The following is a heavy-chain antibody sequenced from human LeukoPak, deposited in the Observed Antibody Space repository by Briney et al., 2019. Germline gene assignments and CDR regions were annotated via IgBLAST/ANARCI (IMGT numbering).Heavy chain of an antibody. CDR1: GYTFTSYD. J-gene: IGHJ4*02. Sequence: ASVKVSCKASGYTFTSYDIHWVRQATGQGLEWMGWMNPNSGNTGYAQKFQGRVTITRNTSISTAYMELSSLRSEDTAVYYCARAPRGIPDGGYYFDYWGQGTLVTVSS. V-gene: IGHV1-8*01. D-gene: IGHD3-16*01. CDR3: ARAPRGIPDGGYYFDY. CDR2: MNPNSGNT.